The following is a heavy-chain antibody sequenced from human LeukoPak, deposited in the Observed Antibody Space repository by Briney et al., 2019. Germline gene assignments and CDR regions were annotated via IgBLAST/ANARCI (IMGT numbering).Heavy chain of an antibody. J-gene: IGHJ4*02. CDR2: IIPILGIA. CDR1: GGTFSSYA. Sequence: SVKVSCKASGGTFSSYAVSWVRQAPGQGLEWMGRIIPILGIANYAQKFQGRVTITADKSTSTAYMELSSLRSEDTAVYYCVRDWSRRYDLDYWGQGTLVTVSS. V-gene: IGHV1-69*04. CDR3: VRDWSRRYDLDY. D-gene: IGHD3-3*01.